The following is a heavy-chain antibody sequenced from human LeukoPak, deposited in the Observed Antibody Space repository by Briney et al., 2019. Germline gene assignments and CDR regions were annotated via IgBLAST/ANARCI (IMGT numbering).Heavy chain of an antibody. Sequence: GGSLRLSCAASGFTITNHWMHWVRQAPGKGLVWVSRLSCDGRRTDYAASVKGRFTISRDNAKNTLFLQMDSLRVDDTGLYYCAASLGPRDYWGQGILVTVSS. J-gene: IGHJ4*02. CDR1: GFTITNHW. CDR2: LSCDGRRT. D-gene: IGHD7-27*01. V-gene: IGHV3-74*01. CDR3: AASLGPRDY.